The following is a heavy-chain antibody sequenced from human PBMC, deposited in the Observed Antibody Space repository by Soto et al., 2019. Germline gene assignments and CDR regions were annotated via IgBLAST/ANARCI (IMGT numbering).Heavy chain of an antibody. CDR2: ISGSGGST. CDR1: GFTFSSYA. V-gene: IGHV3-23*01. J-gene: IGHJ2*01. D-gene: IGHD6-13*01. CDR3: AKDSSSSWYSGYFDL. Sequence: EVQLLESGGGLVQPGESLRLSCAASGFTFSSYAMSWVRQAPGKGLEWVSAISGSGGSTYYADSVKGRFTISRDNSKNTLYLQMNSLRAEDTAVYYCAKDSSSSWYSGYFDLWGRGTLVTVSS.